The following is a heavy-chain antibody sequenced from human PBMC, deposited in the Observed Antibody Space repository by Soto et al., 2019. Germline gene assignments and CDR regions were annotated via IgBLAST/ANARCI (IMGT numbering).Heavy chain of an antibody. J-gene: IGHJ6*02. CDR1: GGTFSSYA. D-gene: IGHD2-15*01. CDR2: IIPIFGTA. CDR3: ARGGGDCSGGSCYPTFYYYYGMDV. Sequence: QVQLVQSGAEVKKPGSSVKVSCKASGGTFSSYAISWVRQAPGQGLEWMGGIIPIFGTANYAQKFQGRVTITADESTSTAYMELSRLRSEDTAVYYCARGGGDCSGGSCYPTFYYYYGMDVWGQGTTVTVSS. V-gene: IGHV1-69*12.